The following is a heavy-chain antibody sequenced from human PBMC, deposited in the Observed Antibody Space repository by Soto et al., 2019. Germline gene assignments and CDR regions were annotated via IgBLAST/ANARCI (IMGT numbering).Heavy chain of an antibody. D-gene: IGHD3-3*01. Sequence: SETLSLTCTVSGGSISSSSYYWGWIRQPPGKGLEWIGSIYYSGSTYYNPSLKGRFTISRDNSKNTLYLQMNSLRAEDTAVYYCARDPGGTDFAEWTYYFDYWGQGTLVTVSS. CDR2: IYYSGST. V-gene: IGHV4-39*02. CDR3: ARDPGGTDFAEWTYYFDY. CDR1: GGSISSSSYY. J-gene: IGHJ4*02.